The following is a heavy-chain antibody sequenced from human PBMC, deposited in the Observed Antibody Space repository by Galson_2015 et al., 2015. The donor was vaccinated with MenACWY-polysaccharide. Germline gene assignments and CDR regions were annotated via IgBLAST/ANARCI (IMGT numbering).Heavy chain of an antibody. CDR2: IYYSGRT. V-gene: IGHV4-39*01. Sequence: ETLSLTCTVSGGSISSINYYWGWIRQPPGKGLQWIGSIYYSGRTYYNPSLKSRITISVDTSRNQFSLQLSSVTAADTAVYYCARLGVVVVPAADKLYWFDPWGQGTLVTVSS. CDR1: GGSISSINYY. D-gene: IGHD2-2*01. CDR3: ARLGVVVVPAADKLYWFDP. J-gene: IGHJ5*02.